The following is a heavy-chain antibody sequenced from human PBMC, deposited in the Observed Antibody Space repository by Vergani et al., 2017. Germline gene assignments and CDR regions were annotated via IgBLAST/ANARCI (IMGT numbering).Heavy chain of an antibody. CDR2: IIPILGIA. CDR3: ARDILVRGVISFDY. CDR1: GYTLTELS. D-gene: IGHD3-10*01. J-gene: IGHJ4*02. V-gene: IGHV1-69*04. Sequence: QVQLVQSGAEVKKPGASVKVSCKVSGYTLTELSMHWVRQAPGKGLEWMGRIIPILGIANYAQKFQGRVTITADKSTSTAYMELSSLRSEDTAVYYCARDILVRGVISFDYWGQGTLVTVSS.